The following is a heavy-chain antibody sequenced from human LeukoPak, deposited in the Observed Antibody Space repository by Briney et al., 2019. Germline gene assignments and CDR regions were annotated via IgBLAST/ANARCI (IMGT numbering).Heavy chain of an antibody. D-gene: IGHD2-2*01. CDR3: TRDPRRPSFPDY. J-gene: IGHJ4*02. CDR1: GFTFGDYA. CDR2: IRSKAYGGTT. Sequence: KSGGSLRLSCTASGFTFGDYAMSWFRQAPGKGLEWVGCIRSKAYGGTTEYAASVKGRFTISRDDSKSIAYLQMNSLKTEDTAVYYCTRDPRRPSFPDYWGQGTLVTVSS. V-gene: IGHV3-49*05.